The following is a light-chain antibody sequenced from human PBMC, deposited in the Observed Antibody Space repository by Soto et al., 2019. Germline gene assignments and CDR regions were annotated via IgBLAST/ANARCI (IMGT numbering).Light chain of an antibody. Sequence: ESVLTQSPGTLSLSPGERATLSCRASQSVSSSYLAWYQQKPGQAPRLLIYDASNRATGIPERFSGSGSWTECNINIRRLEPDDFVVYDCQQYGGSPRTFCQGTKLEIK. CDR1: QSVSSSY. CDR2: DAS. CDR3: QQYGGSPRT. V-gene: IGKV3-20*01. J-gene: IGKJ2*01.